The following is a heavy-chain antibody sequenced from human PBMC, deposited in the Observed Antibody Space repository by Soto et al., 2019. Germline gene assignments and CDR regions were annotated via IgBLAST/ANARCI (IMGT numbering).Heavy chain of an antibody. CDR2: ISYDGSNK. CDR1: GFTFSSYA. V-gene: IGHV3-30-3*01. CDR3: AREGSSYDY. D-gene: IGHD6-6*01. Sequence: QVQLVESGGGVVQPGRSLRLSCAASGFTFSSYAMHWVRQAPGKGLEWVAVISYDGSNKYYADSVKGRFTISRDNSKNTLYLPMNSLRAEDTAVYYCAREGSSYDYWGQGTLVTVSS. J-gene: IGHJ4*02.